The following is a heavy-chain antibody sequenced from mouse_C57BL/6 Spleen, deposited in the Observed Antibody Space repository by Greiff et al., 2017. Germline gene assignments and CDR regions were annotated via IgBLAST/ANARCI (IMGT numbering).Heavy chain of an antibody. CDR1: GYTFTSYW. Sequence: QVQLQQPGAELVKPGASVKLSCKASGYTFTSYWMPWVKQRPGQGLEWIGRIHPNSGSTNYNEKFKSKATLTVDKSSSTAYMQLSSLTSEYSAVYYSARGADYVDDWGQGTTLTVSS. V-gene: IGHV1-64*01. CDR3: ARGADYVDD. CDR2: IHPNSGST. J-gene: IGHJ2*01. D-gene: IGHD1-1*02.